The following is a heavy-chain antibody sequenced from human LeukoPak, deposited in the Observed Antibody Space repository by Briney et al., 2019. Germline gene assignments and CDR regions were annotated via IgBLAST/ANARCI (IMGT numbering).Heavy chain of an antibody. D-gene: IGHD3-10*01. CDR3: AKDPGVMVRGVNDY. J-gene: IGHJ4*02. CDR1: GFTVSRNY. V-gene: IGHV3-53*01. CDR2: IYSGGST. Sequence: GGSLRLSCAASGFTVSRNYMSWVRQAPGKGLEWVSAIYSGGSTYYADSVKGRFTISRDNSKNTLYLQMNSLRAEDTAVYYCAKDPGVMVRGVNDYWGQGTLVTVSS.